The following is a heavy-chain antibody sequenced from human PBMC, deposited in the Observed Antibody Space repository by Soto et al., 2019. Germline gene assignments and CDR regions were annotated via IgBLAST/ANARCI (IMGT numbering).Heavy chain of an antibody. Sequence: GSVNVSCMACGYTFTSFDINGVSQASGQGLEWMGWRSRNGGNSGYAQKFQGRGTLTRNTSISKAYMELSSLRSEDTAVYYCARGLDYDFWSGYIYGMEVWGQGNHGHRLL. D-gene: IGHD3-3*01. CDR2: RSRNGGNS. CDR3: ARGLDYDFWSGYIYGMEV. V-gene: IGHV1-8*01. CDR1: GYTFTSFD. J-gene: IGHJ6*02.